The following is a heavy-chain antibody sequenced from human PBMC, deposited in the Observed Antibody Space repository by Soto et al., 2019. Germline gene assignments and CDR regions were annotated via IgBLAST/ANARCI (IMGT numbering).Heavy chain of an antibody. D-gene: IGHD3-22*01. CDR2: MNANSGNT. Sequence: ASVKVSCKASGYTFTSYDINWVRQATGQGLEWTGWMNANSGNTDYAQKFQGRVTMTRDTSTSTAYMELRSLRSDDTAVYYCARDYFYYYDSSGHDAFDIWGQGTMVTVSS. CDR1: GYTFTSYD. CDR3: ARDYFYYYDSSGHDAFDI. V-gene: IGHV1-8*02. J-gene: IGHJ3*02.